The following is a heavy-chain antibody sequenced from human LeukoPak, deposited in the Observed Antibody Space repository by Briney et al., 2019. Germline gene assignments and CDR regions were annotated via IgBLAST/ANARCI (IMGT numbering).Heavy chain of an antibody. D-gene: IGHD6-6*01. Sequence: PETLSLTCTVSGGSISSYYWSWIRQPPGKGLEWIGYIYYSGTTNYNPSPKSRVTISVDTSKNQFSLKLSSVTAADTAVYYCARSRYSRSAPLDYWGQGTLVTVSS. CDR1: GGSISSYY. V-gene: IGHV4-59*01. CDR2: IYYSGTT. CDR3: ARSRYSRSAPLDY. J-gene: IGHJ4*02.